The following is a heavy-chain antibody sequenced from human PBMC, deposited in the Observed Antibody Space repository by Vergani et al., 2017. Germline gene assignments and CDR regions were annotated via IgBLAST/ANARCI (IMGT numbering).Heavy chain of an antibody. CDR2: LSTTGGA. J-gene: IGHJ5*02. CDR1: FDSIRNLY. D-gene: IGHD6-13*01. V-gene: IGHV4-59*11. Sequence: QVNLQESGPGLVKSSETLSLTCSVSFDSIRNLYCNWIRQAPGKGLELIGSLSTTGGATHASHNPSLKSRVSISVDTSKSQFSLRLTSVTAADSAIYYCAGDTHSWQRADRWGQGILVTVTS. CDR3: AGDTHSWQRADR.